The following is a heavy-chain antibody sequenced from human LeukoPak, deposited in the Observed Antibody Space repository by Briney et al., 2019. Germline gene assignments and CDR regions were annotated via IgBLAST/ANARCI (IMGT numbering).Heavy chain of an antibody. Sequence: PGGSLRLSCAASGFIFSNYAMTWVRQAPGKGLEWVSGISGSGSYTYYADSVRGRFTISRDNSKNTLYLQINSLRAEDTALYYCAKDLTSSPGSRIPDWGQGTLVTVSS. D-gene: IGHD1-1*01. CDR2: ISGSGSYT. V-gene: IGHV3-23*01. CDR3: AKDLTSSPGSRIPD. CDR1: GFIFSNYA. J-gene: IGHJ4*02.